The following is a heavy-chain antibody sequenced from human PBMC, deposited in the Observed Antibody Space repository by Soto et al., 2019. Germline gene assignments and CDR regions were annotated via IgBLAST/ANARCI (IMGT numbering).Heavy chain of an antibody. Sequence: EVQLLESGGGLVQPGGSLRLSCAASGFTFSSYAMRWVRQAPVKGLEWVSAISGSGDSTYYADSVKGRFTISRDNSKNTLYLQMNSLRAEDTAVDYCARRGSGSDYDYWGQGTLVTVSS. J-gene: IGHJ4*02. CDR1: GFTFSSYA. CDR3: ARRGSGSDYDY. D-gene: IGHD1-26*01. V-gene: IGHV3-23*01. CDR2: ISGSGDST.